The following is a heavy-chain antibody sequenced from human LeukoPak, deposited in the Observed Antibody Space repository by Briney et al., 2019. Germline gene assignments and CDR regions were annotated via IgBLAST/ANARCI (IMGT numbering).Heavy chain of an antibody. Sequence: SETLSLTCTVSSGSIGSSSNYWGWIRRAPGMGLEWIENVYYSGSTFYNPSVKSRVTITVDTTKNQFSLKLRSVTAADTAIYYCARASFNVVFGNWFDPWGQGTLVTVSS. CDR2: VYYSGST. V-gene: IGHV4-39*01. CDR3: ARASFNVVFGNWFDP. CDR1: SGSIGSSSNY. D-gene: IGHD2-8*01. J-gene: IGHJ5*02.